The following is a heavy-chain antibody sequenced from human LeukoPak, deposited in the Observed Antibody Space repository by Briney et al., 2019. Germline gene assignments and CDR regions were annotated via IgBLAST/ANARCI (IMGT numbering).Heavy chain of an antibody. J-gene: IGHJ3*02. D-gene: IGHD3-16*02. CDR1: GYSLTELS. CDR3: ATRLGEFSSRDAFNI. CDR2: FSPGDGET. Sequence: RASVKVSCKVSGYSLTELSMHWVRQAPGKGLEWVGGFSPGDGETIYAQRFQGRVTMTEVTSTDTAYMELRSLTYEDTAVYYCATRLGEFSSRDAFNIWGQGTMVTVSS. V-gene: IGHV1-24*01.